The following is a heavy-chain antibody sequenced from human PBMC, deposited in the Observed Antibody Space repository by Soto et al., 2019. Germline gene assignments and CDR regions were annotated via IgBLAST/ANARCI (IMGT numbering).Heavy chain of an antibody. J-gene: IGHJ3*02. CDR1: GFTFTSSA. CDR2: IVVGSGNT. D-gene: IGHD3-22*01. Sequence: SVKVSCKASGFTFTSSAVQWVRQARGQRLEWIGWIVVGSGNTNYAQKFQERVTITRDMSTSTAYMGLSSLRSEDTAVYYCAADSPNYYDSSGYYGGAFDIWGQGTMVTVS. CDR3: AADSPNYYDSSGYYGGAFDI. V-gene: IGHV1-58*01.